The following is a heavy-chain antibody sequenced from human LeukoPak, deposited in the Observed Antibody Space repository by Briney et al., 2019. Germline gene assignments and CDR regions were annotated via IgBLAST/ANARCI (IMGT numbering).Heavy chain of an antibody. Sequence: PGGSLRLSCAASGFTFSSYGMHWVRQAPGKGLEWVAFIWYDGTNKYYADSVKGRFTISRDDSKNTLYLQMHSLTSDDTALYYCAKDNPVCDYWGQGTLITVSS. D-gene: IGHD3-16*01. CDR2: IWYDGTNK. V-gene: IGHV3-30*02. CDR3: AKDNPVCDY. J-gene: IGHJ4*02. CDR1: GFTFSSYG.